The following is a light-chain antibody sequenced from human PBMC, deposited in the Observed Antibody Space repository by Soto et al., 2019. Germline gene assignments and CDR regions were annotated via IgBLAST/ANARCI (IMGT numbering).Light chain of an antibody. Sequence: EIVLTTSPVTLSLSPGASATLSGRASQSISSNYLAWAQQKPGQAHRLLIYGASRRATGIPDRVSGSGAGTDFTLTIGRLETEVFAVYYCNKYDASPITVGQGTRLEIK. CDR1: QSISSNY. CDR2: GAS. CDR3: NKYDASPIT. J-gene: IGKJ5*01. V-gene: IGKV3-20*01.